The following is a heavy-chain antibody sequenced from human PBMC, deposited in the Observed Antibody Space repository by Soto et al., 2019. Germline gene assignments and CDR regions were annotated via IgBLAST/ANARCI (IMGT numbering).Heavy chain of an antibody. J-gene: IGHJ4*02. CDR3: TTGSSSGPTGY. CDR2: IKSNTDGGTT. V-gene: IGHV3-15*01. Sequence: EVQLVESGGGLVKPGGSLRLSCAASGFTFSNAWMSWVRQAPGKGLEWVGRIKSNTDGGTTDYAAPVKGRFTIPRDDSKTTLYLQMNSLKIEDTAVYYCTTGSSSGPTGYWGQGTLVTVSS. D-gene: IGHD3-22*01. CDR1: GFTFSNAW.